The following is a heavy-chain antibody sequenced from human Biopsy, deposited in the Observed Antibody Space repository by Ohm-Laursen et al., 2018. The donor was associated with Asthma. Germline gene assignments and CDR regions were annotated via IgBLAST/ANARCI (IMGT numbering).Heavy chain of an antibody. J-gene: IGHJ6*02. D-gene: IGHD3-10*01. CDR1: GYTFNSAG. CDR2: ISVYNGNA. Sequence: ASVKVSCKTSGYTFNSAGITWVRQAPGQGLEWMGWISVYNGNAKVAQELQDRVTMITDTSTSTAYMELRSLRSDDTAVYFCARAVDYSHYYGIDVWGQGTTVTVS. V-gene: IGHV1-18*01. CDR3: ARAVDYSHYYGIDV.